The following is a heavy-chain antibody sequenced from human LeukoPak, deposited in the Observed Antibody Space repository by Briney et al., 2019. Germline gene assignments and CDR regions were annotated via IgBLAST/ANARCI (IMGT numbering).Heavy chain of an antibody. CDR1: GFTFSSYS. Sequence: AGGSLRLSCAASGFTFSSYSMNWVRQAPGKGLEWVSSISSSSSYIYYADSVKGRFTISRDNAKNSLYLQMNSLRGEDTAVYYCARDNYFYYYMDVWGKGTTVTISS. CDR3: ARDNYFYYYMDV. J-gene: IGHJ6*03. V-gene: IGHV3-21*01. CDR2: ISSSSSYI.